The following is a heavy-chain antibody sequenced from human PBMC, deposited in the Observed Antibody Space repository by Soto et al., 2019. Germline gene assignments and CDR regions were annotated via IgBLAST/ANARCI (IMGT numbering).Heavy chain of an antibody. CDR1: VFTLIDYY. D-gene: IGHD3-22*01. CDR3: AKGSRITMIMGAPNPWGFDP. CDR2: ISSNSNYK. V-gene: IGHV3-11*06. J-gene: IGHJ5*02. Sequence: WGSLRLPCSASVFTLIDYYMSWIRQAPGKWLEWISYISSNSNYKNHAYSVKGRFTISRDNSKNTLYLQMNSLRAEDTAVYYCAKGSRITMIMGAPNPWGFDPWGQGTLVNVSS.